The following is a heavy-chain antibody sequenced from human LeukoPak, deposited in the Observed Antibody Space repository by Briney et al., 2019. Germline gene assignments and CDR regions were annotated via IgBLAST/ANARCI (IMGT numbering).Heavy chain of an antibody. D-gene: IGHD6-19*01. Sequence: SVKVSCKASGGTFSSYAISWVRQAPGQGLEWMGGIIPIFGTANYAQKFQGRVTITADESTSTAYMELSSLRSEDTAVYYCARVLGIAVAGAYYYYYGMDVWGQGTTVTVSS. CDR1: GGTFSSYA. J-gene: IGHJ6*02. CDR2: IIPIFGTA. CDR3: ARVLGIAVAGAYYYYYGMDV. V-gene: IGHV1-69*01.